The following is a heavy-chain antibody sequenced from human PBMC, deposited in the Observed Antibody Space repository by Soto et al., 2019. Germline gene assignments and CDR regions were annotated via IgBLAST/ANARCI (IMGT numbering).Heavy chain of an antibody. CDR2: IKQDGSEK. D-gene: IGHD3-16*01. Sequence: SLRLSCAASGFTFSSYWLSWVRQAPGKGLEWVANIKQDGSEKYYVDSVKGRFTISRDNAKNSLYLQMNSLRAEDTAVYYCARVTYYDYIWGRPGAFDIWGQGTMVTVSS. V-gene: IGHV3-7*01. CDR1: GFTFSSYW. CDR3: ARVTYYDYIWGRPGAFDI. J-gene: IGHJ3*02.